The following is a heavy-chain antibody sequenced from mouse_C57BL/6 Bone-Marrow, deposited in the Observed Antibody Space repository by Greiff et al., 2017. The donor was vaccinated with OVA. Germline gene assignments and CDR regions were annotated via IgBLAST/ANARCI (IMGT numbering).Heavy chain of an antibody. D-gene: IGHD2-2*01. J-gene: IGHJ2*01. CDR3: ANGYDDYFDY. Sequence: VQLQQSGPELVKPGASVKISCKASGYAFSSSWMNWVKQRPGKGLEWIGRIYPGDGDTNYNGKFKGKATLTADKSSSTAYMQLSSLTSEDSAVYFCANGYDDYFDYWGQGTTLTVSS. CDR1: GYAFSSSW. CDR2: IYPGDGDT. V-gene: IGHV1-82*01.